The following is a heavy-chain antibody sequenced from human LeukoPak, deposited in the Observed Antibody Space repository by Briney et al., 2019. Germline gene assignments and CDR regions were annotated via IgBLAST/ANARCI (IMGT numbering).Heavy chain of an antibody. Sequence: GRSLRLSCAASGFTFSSYGMHWVRQAPGKGLEWVAVIWYDGSNKYYADSVKGRFTISRDNSKNTLYLQMNSLRAEDTAVYYCARDGHYDFWSGYYVDYWGQGTLVTVSS. CDR2: IWYDGSNK. D-gene: IGHD3-3*01. CDR1: GFTFSSYG. J-gene: IGHJ4*02. V-gene: IGHV3-33*01. CDR3: ARDGHYDFWSGYYVDY.